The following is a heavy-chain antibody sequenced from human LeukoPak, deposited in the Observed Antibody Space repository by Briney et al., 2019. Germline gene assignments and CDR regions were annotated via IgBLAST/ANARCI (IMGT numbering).Heavy chain of an antibody. J-gene: IGHJ4*02. V-gene: IGHV3-64*01. CDR3: ARGPGYDILTGYYCYLDY. D-gene: IGHD3-9*01. Sequence: PGGSLRLSCAASGFTFSSYAMHWVRQAPGKGLEYVSAISSNGGSTYYANSVKGRFTISRDNSKNTLYLQMGSLRAEDMAVYYCARGPGYDILTGYYCYLDYWGQGTLVTVSS. CDR2: ISSNGGST. CDR1: GFTFSSYA.